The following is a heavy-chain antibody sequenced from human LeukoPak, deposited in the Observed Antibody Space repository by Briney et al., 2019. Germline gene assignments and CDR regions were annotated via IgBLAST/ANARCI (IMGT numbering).Heavy chain of an antibody. CDR1: GFTFTNYH. Sequence: GGSLRLSCAASGFTFTNYHMNWVRQAPGKGLEWVSFISTSGDTIYYADAVKGRFTVSRDNAKNSLLLQMNSLRAEDTALYYCARGYSRAAFDIWGQGTMVTVSS. V-gene: IGHV3-48*01. D-gene: IGHD2-15*01. CDR3: ARGYSRAAFDI. J-gene: IGHJ3*02. CDR2: ISTSGDTI.